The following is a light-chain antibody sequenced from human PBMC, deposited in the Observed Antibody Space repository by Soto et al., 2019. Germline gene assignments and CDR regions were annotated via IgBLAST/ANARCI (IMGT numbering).Light chain of an antibody. CDR2: DVT. J-gene: IGLJ1*01. V-gene: IGLV2-14*01. CDR1: SSDVGGYIY. Sequence: QSALTQPASVSGSPGQSITISCTGTSSDVGGYIYASWYQQHPGKAPKLMIYDVTSRPSGVSYRFSGSKSGNTASLTISGLQAEDEADYYCSSYTNSSPYVFGNGTKVT. CDR3: SSYTNSSPYV.